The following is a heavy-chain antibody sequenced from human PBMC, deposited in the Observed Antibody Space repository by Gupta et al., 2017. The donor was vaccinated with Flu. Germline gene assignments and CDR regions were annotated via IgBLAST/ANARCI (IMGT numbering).Heavy chain of an antibody. CDR1: GFTFSSYG. CDR2: ISFDGNNK. V-gene: IGHV3-30*18. D-gene: IGHD6-13*01. Sequence: QVHLVESGGGVVQPGRSLRLSCAASGFTFSSYGMHWVRQAPGKGLEWVAVISFDGNNKYYADSVKGRFTISRDNSKNTLYLQMNSLRAEDTAVYYCAKYSSSSNYYYGMDIWGQGTTVTVSS. CDR3: AKYSSSSNYYYGMDI. J-gene: IGHJ6*02.